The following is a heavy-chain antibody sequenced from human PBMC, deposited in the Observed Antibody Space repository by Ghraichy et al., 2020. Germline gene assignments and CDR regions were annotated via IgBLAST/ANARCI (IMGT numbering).Heavy chain of an antibody. V-gene: IGHV4-59*01. Sequence: SQTLSLTCTVSGGSISSYYWSWIRQPPEKGLEWIGQIYYSGSTTYNPSLKSRVTISVDTSKNQFSLKLSSVTAADTAVYFCARGTTRNGYNFDYWGQGTLVTVSS. D-gene: IGHD5-24*01. CDR2: IYYSGST. CDR3: ARGTTRNGYNFDY. CDR1: GGSISSYY. J-gene: IGHJ4*02.